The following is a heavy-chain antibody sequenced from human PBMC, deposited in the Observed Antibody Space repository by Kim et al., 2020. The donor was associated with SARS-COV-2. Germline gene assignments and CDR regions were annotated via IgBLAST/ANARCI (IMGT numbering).Heavy chain of an antibody. CDR1: GYSFSRYA. CDR3: ARGWSATGIDP. Sequence: ASVKVSCKASGYSFSRYAIHWMRQAPGQRREWMGWIDAGAGNTKYSQRFQGRVTITRDTSASTVYMEMSSLTSEDTAIYYCARGWSATGIDPWGQGTLVTVSS. J-gene: IGHJ5*02. D-gene: IGHD2-15*01. CDR2: IDAGAGNT. V-gene: IGHV1-3*01.